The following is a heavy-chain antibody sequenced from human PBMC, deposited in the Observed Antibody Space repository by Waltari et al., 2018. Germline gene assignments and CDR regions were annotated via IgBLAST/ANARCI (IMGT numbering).Heavy chain of an antibody. CDR2: INHSGST. Sequence: QVQLQQWGAGLLKPSETLSLTCAVYGGSFSGYYWSWLRQSPGKGLEWIGEINHSGSTNQNPSLKSRVTISVDMSKNQFSLKLSSVTAADTAVYYCTRKGPLYYYYYMDVWGRGTTVTVSS. J-gene: IGHJ6*03. V-gene: IGHV4-34*01. CDR3: TRKGPLYYYYYMDV. CDR1: GGSFSGYY.